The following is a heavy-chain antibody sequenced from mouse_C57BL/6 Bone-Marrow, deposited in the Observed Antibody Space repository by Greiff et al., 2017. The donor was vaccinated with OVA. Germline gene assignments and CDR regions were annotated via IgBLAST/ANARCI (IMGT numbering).Heavy chain of an antibody. CDR2: ISYDGSN. CDR1: GYSITSGYY. D-gene: IGHD2-3*01. CDR3: AKRDGYYFAWFAY. Sequence: DVQLQESGPGLVKPSQSLSLTCSVTGYSITSGYYWNWIRQFPGNKLEWMGYISYDGSNNYNPSLKNRISITRDTSKNQFFLKLNSVTTEDTATYYCAKRDGYYFAWFAYWGQGTLVTVSA. J-gene: IGHJ3*01. V-gene: IGHV3-6*01.